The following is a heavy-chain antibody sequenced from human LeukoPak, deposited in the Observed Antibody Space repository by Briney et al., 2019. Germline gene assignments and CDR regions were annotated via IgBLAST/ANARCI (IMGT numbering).Heavy chain of an antibody. Sequence: GGSLRLSCAASGFTVSSSCMSWVRQAPGKGLEWVSVIYSGGSSYYADSVKGRFTISRDNSKNTLYLQMNSLRAEDTAVYYCAAGRIVYSSPSYFDYWGQGTLVTVSS. D-gene: IGHD6-6*01. CDR1: GFTVSSSC. V-gene: IGHV3-53*01. CDR2: IYSGGSS. J-gene: IGHJ4*02. CDR3: AAGRIVYSSPSYFDY.